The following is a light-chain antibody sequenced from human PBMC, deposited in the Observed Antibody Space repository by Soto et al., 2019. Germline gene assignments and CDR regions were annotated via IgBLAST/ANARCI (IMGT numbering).Light chain of an antibody. Sequence: DIQMTQSPSTLSASVRDRVTITCRASQIICNSVIWYQQRPRKAPTLLIHKASSLETGVPSRFSGSGSGTEFTLTISSLQTDDFAAYYCQLYNSDWSTCGQGTKVDIK. J-gene: IGKJ2*02. V-gene: IGKV1-5*03. CDR3: QLYNSDWST. CDR2: KAS. CDR1: QIICNS.